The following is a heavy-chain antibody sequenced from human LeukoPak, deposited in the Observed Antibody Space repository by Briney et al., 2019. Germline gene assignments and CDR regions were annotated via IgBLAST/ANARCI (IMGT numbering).Heavy chain of an antibody. CDR3: ARDRLYSSYYFDY. V-gene: IGHV3-48*03. Sequence: GGSLRLSCAASGFTFSSYEMNWVRQAPGKGLEWVSYISSSGSTIYYADSVKGRFTISRDNAKSSLYLHMNSLRAEDTAVYYCARDRLYSSYYFDYWGQGTLVSVSS. J-gene: IGHJ4*02. D-gene: IGHD6-6*01. CDR1: GFTFSSYE. CDR2: ISSSGSTI.